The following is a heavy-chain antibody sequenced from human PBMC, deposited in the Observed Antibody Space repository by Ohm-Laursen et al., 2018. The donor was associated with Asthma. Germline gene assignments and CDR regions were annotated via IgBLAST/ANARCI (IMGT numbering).Heavy chain of an antibody. J-gene: IGHJ1*01. V-gene: IGHV4-31*02. Sequence: PSDTLSLTCSVSGGSIISGGYYWSWIRQHPGKGLEWIGNIYYRGNAYYNPYLKSRVTIGLDTSKNQFSLNLNSVTAADTAVYSCARVSCTGGSCFIEHWAQGTLVTVSS. D-gene: IGHD2-15*01. CDR2: IYYRGNA. CDR3: ARVSCTGGSCFIEH. CDR1: GGSIISGGYY.